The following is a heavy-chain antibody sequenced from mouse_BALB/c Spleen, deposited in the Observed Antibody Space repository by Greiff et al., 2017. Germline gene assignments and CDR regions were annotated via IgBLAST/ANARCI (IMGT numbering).Heavy chain of an antibody. CDR3: ARGYGNYAYYFDY. V-gene: IGHV1S81*02. CDR2: INPSNGRT. Sequence: QVQLQQPGAELVKPGASVKLSCKASGYTFTSYWMHWVKQRPGQGLEWIGEINPSNGRTNYNEKFKSKATLTVDKSSSTAYMQLSSLTSEDSAVYYCARGYGNYAYYFDYWGQGTTLTVSS. CDR1: GYTFTSYW. J-gene: IGHJ2*01. D-gene: IGHD2-10*02.